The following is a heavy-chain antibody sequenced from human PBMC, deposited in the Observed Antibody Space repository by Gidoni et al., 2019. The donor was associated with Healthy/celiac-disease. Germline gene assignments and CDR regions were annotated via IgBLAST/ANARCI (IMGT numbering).Heavy chain of an antibody. J-gene: IGHJ2*01. Sequence: VQLVQSGAEVNKPGESLQISCKGPGSSFTSYWIGWVRQMPGKGLEWMGIIYPGDSDTRYSPSFQGQVTISADKSISTAYLQWSSLKASDTAMYYCARLPRIVGATEWYFDLWGRGTLVTVSS. CDR1: GSSFTSYW. CDR3: ARLPRIVGATEWYFDL. CDR2: IYPGDSDT. D-gene: IGHD1-26*01. V-gene: IGHV5-51*01.